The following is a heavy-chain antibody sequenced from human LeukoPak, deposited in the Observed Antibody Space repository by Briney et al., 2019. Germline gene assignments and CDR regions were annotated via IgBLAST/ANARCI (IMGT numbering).Heavy chain of an antibody. V-gene: IGHV3-30*02. D-gene: IGHD2-2*01. CDR2: IRYDGSNK. CDR1: GFTFGDYA. J-gene: IGHJ6*03. Sequence: GRSLRLSCTASGFTFGDYAMSWFRQAPGKGLEWVAFIRYDGSNKYYADSVKGRFTISRDNSKNTLYLQMNNLRAEDTAVYYCAKDGYIVVVPAAIGIYYMDVWGKGTTVTVSS. CDR3: AKDGYIVVVPAAIGIYYMDV.